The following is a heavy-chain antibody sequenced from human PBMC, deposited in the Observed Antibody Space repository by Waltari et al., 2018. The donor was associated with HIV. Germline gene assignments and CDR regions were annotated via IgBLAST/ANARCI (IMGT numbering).Heavy chain of an antibody. Sequence: EVQLVESGGGLVKPGGSLRLSCAASGFTFGNAWLTWVRQAPGKGLEWVCRIKSETDGGTTDYGAPVKGRFTISRDDSKNTLYLQMNSLKHEDTAVYYCTTDPPPYYYDTSGEGYWGQGTLVTVSS. CDR2: IKSETDGGTT. J-gene: IGHJ4*02. CDR3: TTDPPPYYYDTSGEGY. V-gene: IGHV3-15*01. CDR1: GFTFGNAW. D-gene: IGHD3-22*01.